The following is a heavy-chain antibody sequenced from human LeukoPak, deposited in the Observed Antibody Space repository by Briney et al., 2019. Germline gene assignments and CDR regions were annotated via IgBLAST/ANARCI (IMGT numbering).Heavy chain of an antibody. Sequence: ASVTVSCTASRYTFTNYVIHWVRRAPGQRPEWMGWINVGYGDTKYSQKFQGRVTIARDTSASTAYMELSSLRSEDTAVYYCAKDRGGTGDFDYWGQGTLVTVSS. CDR2: INVGYGDT. CDR1: RYTFTNYV. CDR3: AKDRGGTGDFDY. D-gene: IGHD1-1*01. J-gene: IGHJ4*02. V-gene: IGHV1-3*01.